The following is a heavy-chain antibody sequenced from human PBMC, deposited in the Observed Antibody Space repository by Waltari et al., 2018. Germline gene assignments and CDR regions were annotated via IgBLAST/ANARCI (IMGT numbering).Heavy chain of an antibody. D-gene: IGHD3-16*01. CDR1: GYTFTSSG. Sequence: QVQLVPSGAEVTQPGASVKVSCKASGYTFTSSGIRWVRQAPGQGLEWMGWISAYNGNTNYAQKLQGRVTMTTDTSTSTAYMELRSLRSDDTAVYYCASSVGVDVLFDYWGQGTLVTVSS. V-gene: IGHV1-18*01. CDR2: ISAYNGNT. J-gene: IGHJ4*02. CDR3: ASSVGVDVLFDY.